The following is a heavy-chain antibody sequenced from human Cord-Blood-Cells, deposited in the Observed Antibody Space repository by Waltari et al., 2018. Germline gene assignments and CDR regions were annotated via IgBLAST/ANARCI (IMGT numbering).Heavy chain of an antibody. V-gene: IGHV1-3*01. J-gene: IGHJ4*02. CDR3: ARDPSSSSFDY. Sequence: QVQLVQSGAEVKKPGASVKVSCKASGYTFTSYAMHWVRQAPGQRLEWMGWINACNSNPKYSQKCQDRVTITSDTSASTAYMELSSLRSEDTAVYYCARDPSSSSFDYWGQGTLVTVSS. CDR2: INACNSNP. CDR1: GYTFTSYA. D-gene: IGHD6-6*01.